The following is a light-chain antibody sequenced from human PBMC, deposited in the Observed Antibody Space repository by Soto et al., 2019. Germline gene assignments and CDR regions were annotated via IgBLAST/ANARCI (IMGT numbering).Light chain of an antibody. CDR2: DDN. Sequence: QSLLTQPPSVSAAPGQKVTISCSGSSSNIGGNSVSWYQQLPGTAPKLLIYDDNKRPSGIPDRFSGSKSGTSATLGITGFQTGDEADYYCGSWDSRLSPYVFRTGTKVNVL. CDR1: SSNIGGNS. CDR3: GSWDSRLSPYV. V-gene: IGLV1-51*01. J-gene: IGLJ1*01.